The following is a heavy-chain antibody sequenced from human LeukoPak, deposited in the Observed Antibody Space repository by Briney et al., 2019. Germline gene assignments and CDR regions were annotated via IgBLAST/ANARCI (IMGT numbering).Heavy chain of an antibody. J-gene: IGHJ6*03. CDR1: GYTFTSYG. D-gene: IGHD5-12*01. CDR3: ARDGGGGYSASSPYYYYYYMDV. CDR2: ISAYNGNT. V-gene: IGHV1-18*01. Sequence: ASVKVSCKASGYTFTSYGISWVRQAPGQGLEWMGWISAYNGNTNYAQKLQGRVTMTTDTSTSTAYMELRSLRSEDTAVYYCARDGGGGYSASSPYYYYYYMDVWGKGTTVTVSS.